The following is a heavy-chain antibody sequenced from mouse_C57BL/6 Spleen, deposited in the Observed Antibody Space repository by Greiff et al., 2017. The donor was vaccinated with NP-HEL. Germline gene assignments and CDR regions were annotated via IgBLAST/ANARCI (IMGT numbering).Heavy chain of an antibody. CDR3: ARSEELGRGAWFAY. Sequence: VQLQESGPELVKPGASVKLSCKASGYTFTSYDINWVKQRPGQGLEWIGWIYPRDGSTTYNEKFKGKATLTVDTSSSTAYMELHSLTSEDSAVYFCARSEELGRGAWFAYWGQGTLVTVSA. V-gene: IGHV1-85*01. CDR1: GYTFTSYD. D-gene: IGHD4-1*01. CDR2: IYPRDGST. J-gene: IGHJ3*01.